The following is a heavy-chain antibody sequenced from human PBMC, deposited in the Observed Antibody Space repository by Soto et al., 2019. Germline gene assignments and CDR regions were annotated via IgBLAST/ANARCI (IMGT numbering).Heavy chain of an antibody. J-gene: IGHJ6*02. CDR3: AKGRISSRYGLDV. CDR2: ISGGGDST. D-gene: IGHD6-13*01. CDR1: GFTFSSCA. V-gene: IGHV3-23*01. Sequence: HPGGSLRLSCAASGFTFSSCAMIWVRQAPGEGLEWVSGISGGGDSTSYADSVKGRFTISRDNSKNTLYLQMNSLRVEDTALYYCAKGRISSRYGLDVWGQGTTVTVSS.